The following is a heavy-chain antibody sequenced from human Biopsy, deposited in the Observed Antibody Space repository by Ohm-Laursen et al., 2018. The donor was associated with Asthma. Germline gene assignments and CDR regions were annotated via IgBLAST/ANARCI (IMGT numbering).Heavy chain of an antibody. V-gene: IGHV3-30*03. CDR2: IFFDGSNK. CDR3: ARGKTWGRSYYFDY. J-gene: IGHJ4*02. D-gene: IGHD6-6*01. Sequence: SLRLSCAASGFTFSNYGMHWVHQAPGKGLEWVAGIFFDGSNKYYADSVKGRFTISRDNSKDTLYLQVNSLRGDDTAVYYCARGKTWGRSYYFDYWGQGTLVTVSS. CDR1: GFTFSNYG.